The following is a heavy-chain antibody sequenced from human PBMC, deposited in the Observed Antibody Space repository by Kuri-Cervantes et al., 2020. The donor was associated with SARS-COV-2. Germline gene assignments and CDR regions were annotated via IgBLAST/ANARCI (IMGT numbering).Heavy chain of an antibody. V-gene: IGHV1-2*02. CDR2: INPNSGGT. J-gene: IGHJ5*02. CDR3: ARDRGATKLENWFDP. D-gene: IGHD1-26*01. CDR1: GYTFTSYG. Sequence: ASVKVSCKASGYTFTSYGISWVRQAPGQGLEWMGWINPNSGGTNYAQKFQGRVTMTRDTSISTAYMELSRLRSDDTAVYYCARDRGATKLENWFDPWGQGTLVTVSS.